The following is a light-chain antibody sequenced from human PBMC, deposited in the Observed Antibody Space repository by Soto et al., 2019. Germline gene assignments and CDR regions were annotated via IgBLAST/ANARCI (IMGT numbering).Light chain of an antibody. V-gene: IGKV4-1*01. CDR3: QQYYSIPHT. CDR2: LAS. Sequence: DIVMTQSPDSLAVSLGERATINCKSSQSVLYSSDNNHYLAWFQQKRGQPPKLLVYLASTRESGVPDRFSGSGSGTDFTLTISSLQAEDVAVYYCQQYYSIPHTFGQGTRLEIK. CDR1: QSVLYSSDNNHY. J-gene: IGKJ2*01.